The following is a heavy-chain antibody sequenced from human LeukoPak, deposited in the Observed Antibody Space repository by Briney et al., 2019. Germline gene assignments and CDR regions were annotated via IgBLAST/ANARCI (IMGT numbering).Heavy chain of an antibody. J-gene: IGHJ4*02. Sequence: SETLSLTCAVHGGSFSGYYWSWIRQPPGKGLEWIGEINHSGSTNYNPSLKSRVTISVDTSKNQFSLKLSSVTAADTAVYYCARGGRGIQLWLRHFDYWGQGTLVTVSS. CDR2: INHSGST. V-gene: IGHV4-34*01. CDR3: ARGGRGIQLWLRHFDY. D-gene: IGHD5-18*01. CDR1: GGSFSGYY.